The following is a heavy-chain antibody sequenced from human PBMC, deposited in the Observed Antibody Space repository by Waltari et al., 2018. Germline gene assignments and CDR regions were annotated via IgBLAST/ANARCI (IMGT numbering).Heavy chain of an antibody. V-gene: IGHV4-4*02. CDR2: IHNSGRN. J-gene: IGHJ4*02. CDR3: AGDRAIGLFFDY. CDR1: GASISSNYW. D-gene: IGHD2-2*01. Sequence: QVQLQESGPGLVAPSGTLSLTCAVPGASISSNYWCSWVRQSPGQGLAWIGQIHNSGRNHYNPPVKSGLSMSVDRSKNQLSRNRDSVTAADTAVYYCAGDRAIGLFFDYLGQGTLVTVSS.